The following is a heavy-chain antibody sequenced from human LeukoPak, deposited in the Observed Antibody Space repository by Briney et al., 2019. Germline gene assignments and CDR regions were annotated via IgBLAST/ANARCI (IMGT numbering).Heavy chain of an antibody. CDR2: ITGSGGST. CDR1: GLTFSSHA. Sequence: GSLRLSCVASGLTFSSHAMTWVRQTPGKGLEWVSGITGSGGSTYYADSVKGRFTISRDNSKNTLYLQMNSLRAEDTAVYHCAKGSIAAAGSESDYWGQGTLVTVSS. V-gene: IGHV3-23*01. D-gene: IGHD6-13*01. CDR3: AKGSIAAAGSESDY. J-gene: IGHJ4*02.